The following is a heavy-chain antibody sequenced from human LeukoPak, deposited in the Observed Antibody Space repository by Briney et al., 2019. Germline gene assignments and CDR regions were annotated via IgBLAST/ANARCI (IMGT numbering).Heavy chain of an antibody. Sequence: ASVKVSCKASGYTFTSYDINWVRQATGQGLEWMGWMNPNSGNTGYAQKFQGRVTMTTDTSTNTAYMELRSLRSDDTAVYYCQRITIFGVVIDFDYWGQGTLVTVSS. CDR1: GYTFTSYD. CDR2: MNPNSGNT. V-gene: IGHV1-8*01. J-gene: IGHJ4*02. CDR3: QRITIFGVVIDFDY. D-gene: IGHD3-3*01.